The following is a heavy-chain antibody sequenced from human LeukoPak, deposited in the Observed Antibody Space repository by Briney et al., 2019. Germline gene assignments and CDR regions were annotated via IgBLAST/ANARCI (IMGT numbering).Heavy chain of an antibody. CDR1: GFTFSSYA. J-gene: IGHJ4*02. D-gene: IGHD6-19*01. CDR2: ISYDGSNK. Sequence: GRSLRLSCAASGFTFSSYAMHWVRQAPAKVLEWVAVISYDGSNKYYADSVKGRFTISRDNAKNSLYLQMNSLRAEDTAVYYCARALSTVAGTFDYWGQGTLVTVSS. CDR3: ARALSTVAGTFDY. V-gene: IGHV3-30-3*01.